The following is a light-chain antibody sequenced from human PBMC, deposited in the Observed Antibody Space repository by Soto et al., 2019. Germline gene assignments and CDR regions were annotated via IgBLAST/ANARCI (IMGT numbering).Light chain of an antibody. V-gene: IGKV2-30*01. CDR2: RVS. Sequence: DVVLTQSPLALPVTLGQPASISCRSSQSLVYSDGNTYLNWFHQRPGQSPRRLIYRVSNRDSGVPDRFSGSGSGTDFTLTISRVEAEDVGIYYCMQGTRWAPITFGPGTKVDIK. J-gene: IGKJ3*01. CDR1: QSLVYSDGNTY. CDR3: MQGTRWAPIT.